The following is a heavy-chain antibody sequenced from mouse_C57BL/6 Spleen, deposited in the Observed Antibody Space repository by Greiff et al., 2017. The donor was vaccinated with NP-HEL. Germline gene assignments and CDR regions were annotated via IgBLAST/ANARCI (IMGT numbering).Heavy chain of an antibody. CDR3: ARQYDGSSYCYFDD. D-gene: IGHD1-1*01. CDR2: LYPGDGDT. Sequence: VTLQESGPELVKPGASVKISCKASGYAFSSSWMNWVKQRPGKGLEWIGRLYPGDGDTNYIGKFKGKATLTADKSSSTAYMQLSILTSEDAAVYFCARQYDGSSYCYFDDWGTGTTVTVSS. J-gene: IGHJ1*03. V-gene: IGHV1-82*01. CDR1: GYAFSSSW.